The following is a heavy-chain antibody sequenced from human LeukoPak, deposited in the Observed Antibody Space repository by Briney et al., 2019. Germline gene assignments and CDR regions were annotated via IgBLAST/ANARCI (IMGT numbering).Heavy chain of an antibody. CDR2: ISSSSSYI. J-gene: IGHJ6*03. Sequence: GGSLRLSCAASGFTFSSYAMHWVRQAPGKGLEWVSSISSSSSYIYYADSVKGRFTISRDNAKNSLYLQMNSLRAEDTAVYYCAKSRRELLYYYYMHVWGKGTTVTVSS. CDR1: GFTFSSYA. V-gene: IGHV3-21*01. CDR3: AKSRRELLYYYYMHV. D-gene: IGHD1-26*01.